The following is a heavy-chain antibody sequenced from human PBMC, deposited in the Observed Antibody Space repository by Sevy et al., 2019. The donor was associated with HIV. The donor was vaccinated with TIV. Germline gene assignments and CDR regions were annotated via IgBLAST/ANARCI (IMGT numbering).Heavy chain of an antibody. CDR3: AKGSSYFDN. J-gene: IGHJ4*02. Sequence: GGTLKISCAASGFTFSSYGMQWVRQAPGKGLEWVSFIRYDGGNKDYADSVKGRFTISRDNSKNMLYLQMNSLRAEDTAVYYCAKGSSYFDNWGQGTLVTVSS. D-gene: IGHD6-6*01. V-gene: IGHV3-30*02. CDR2: IRYDGGNK. CDR1: GFTFSSYG.